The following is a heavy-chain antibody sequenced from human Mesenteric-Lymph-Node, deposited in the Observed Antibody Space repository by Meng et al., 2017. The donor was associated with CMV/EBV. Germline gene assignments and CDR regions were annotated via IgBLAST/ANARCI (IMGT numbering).Heavy chain of an antibody. CDR1: GFTFSSYG. CDR2: INSDGSST. J-gene: IGHJ4*02. Sequence: GGSLRLSCAASGFTFSSYGMHWVRQAPGKGLVWVSRINSDGSSTSYADSVKGRFTISRDNAKNTLYLQMNSLRAEDTAVYYCARDSHSTIWPDYWGQGTLVTVSS. D-gene: IGHD5/OR15-5a*01. CDR3: ARDSHSTIWPDY. V-gene: IGHV3-74*01.